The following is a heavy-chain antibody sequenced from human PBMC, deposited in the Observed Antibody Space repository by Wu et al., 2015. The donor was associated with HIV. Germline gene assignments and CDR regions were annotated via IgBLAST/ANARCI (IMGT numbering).Heavy chain of an antibody. Sequence: QVQLLQSGAEVKKPGASVMVSCKASGHTFTDYYMYWVRQAPGQGLEWMGWINPNRGGTKYAQKFQGRVTMTRDTAVSTAYMELNSLRSDDTAVYYCARLQSLSGFYSNADYWGQGTLVTVSS. J-gene: IGHJ4*02. D-gene: IGHD3-22*01. CDR2: INPNRGGT. CDR3: ARLQSLSGFYSNADY. V-gene: IGHV1-2*02. CDR1: GHTFTDYY.